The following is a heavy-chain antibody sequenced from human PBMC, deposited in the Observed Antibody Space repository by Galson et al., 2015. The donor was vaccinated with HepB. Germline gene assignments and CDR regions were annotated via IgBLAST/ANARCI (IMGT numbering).Heavy chain of an antibody. V-gene: IGHV1-2*06. D-gene: IGHD3-3*01. Sequence: SVKVSCKASGYTFTGYYMHWVRQAPGQGLEWMGRINPNSGGTNYAQKFQGRVTMTRDTSISTAYMELSRLRSDDTAVYYCARSDFIRQSGYYYYMDVWGKGTTVTVSS. CDR1: GYTFTGYY. CDR2: INPNSGGT. CDR3: ARSDFIRQSGYYYYMDV. J-gene: IGHJ6*03.